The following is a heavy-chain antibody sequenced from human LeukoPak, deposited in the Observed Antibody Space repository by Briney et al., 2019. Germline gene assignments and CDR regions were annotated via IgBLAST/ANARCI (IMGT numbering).Heavy chain of an antibody. CDR3: TTGGHIMYRGYSYGYFDI. CDR2: LKSKSYRETT. Sequence: KTGGPLRLSCVACGFNFNNAWVSCVRQAPGKGVEWIGRLKSKSYRETTDYAAPVKGRLTISRDDSKNTLYLQMNGLDIEDTAVYFCTTGGHIMYRGYSYGYFDIWGQGTMVTVSS. J-gene: IGHJ3*02. CDR1: GFNFNNAW. D-gene: IGHD5-18*01. V-gene: IGHV3-15*01.